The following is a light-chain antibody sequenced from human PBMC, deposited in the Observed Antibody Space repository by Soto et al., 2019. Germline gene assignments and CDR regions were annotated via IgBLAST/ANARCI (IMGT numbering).Light chain of an antibody. CDR1: SSDVRSYNF. Sequence: QSALTQPASVSGPPGQSITISCTGTSSDVRSYNFVSWYQQHPGKAPKLMIYEDNKRPSGVSFRFSGSKSVNTASLTISGLQGEDEADYYCCSYAGSSTFVFGSGTKLTVL. CDR3: CSYAGSSTFV. J-gene: IGLJ1*01. CDR2: EDN. V-gene: IGLV2-23*01.